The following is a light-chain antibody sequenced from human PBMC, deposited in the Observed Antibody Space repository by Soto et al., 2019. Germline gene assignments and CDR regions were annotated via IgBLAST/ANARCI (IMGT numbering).Light chain of an antibody. CDR2: EVS. CDR1: SSDVGSYNL. Sequence: SVLTQPASVSGSPGQSITISCTGTSSDVGSYNLVSWYQQHPGKAPKVMIYEVSKRPSGVPNRFSGSKSGNTASLTISGLQAEDEADYYCCLYAGSSTYVFGTGTKVTVL. V-gene: IGLV2-23*02. CDR3: CLYAGSSTYV. J-gene: IGLJ1*01.